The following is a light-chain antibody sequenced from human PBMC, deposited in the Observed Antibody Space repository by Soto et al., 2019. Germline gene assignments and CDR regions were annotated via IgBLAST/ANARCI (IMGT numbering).Light chain of an antibody. Sequence: QSALTQPAAVSGSPGQSITISCTGTSSDVGGYTYISWFQQHPGKAPKLLIFEVSNRPSGVSNRFSGSKSGNTASLTISGLQTEDEAHYYCSSYAGTNKRYVFGTGTKVTVL. CDR1: SSDVGGYTY. V-gene: IGLV2-14*01. J-gene: IGLJ1*01. CDR2: EVS. CDR3: SSYAGTNKRYV.